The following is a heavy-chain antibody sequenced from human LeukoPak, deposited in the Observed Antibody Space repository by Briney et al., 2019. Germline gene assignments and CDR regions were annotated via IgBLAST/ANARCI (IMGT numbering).Heavy chain of an antibody. CDR2: IHYDGAT. D-gene: IGHD6-19*01. CDR3: ARAVWEMQAMVLPIAVAGVEDAFDI. J-gene: IGHJ3*02. CDR1: GGSISGRRYY. Sequence: SETLFLTCSVSGGSISGRRYYWGWIRQPPGRGLEWIGSIHYDGATYYNPSLKSRVTISVDTSKNQFSLKLSSVTAADTAVYYCARAVWEMQAMVLPIAVAGVEDAFDIWGQGTMVTVSS. V-gene: IGHV4-39*07.